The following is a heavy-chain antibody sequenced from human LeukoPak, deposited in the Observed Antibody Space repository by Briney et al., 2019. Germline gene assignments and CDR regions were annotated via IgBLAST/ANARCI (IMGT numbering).Heavy chain of an antibody. Sequence: GASVKVSCKASGGTFSSYAISWVRQAPGQGLEWMGGIIPIFGTANYAQKFQGRVTITADESTSTAYMELSRLRSDDTAVYYCVRDYFRGDIVATIMDYWGQGILVTVSS. CDR1: GGTFSSYA. D-gene: IGHD5-12*01. V-gene: IGHV1-69*13. CDR3: VRDYFRGDIVATIMDY. CDR2: IIPIFGTA. J-gene: IGHJ4*02.